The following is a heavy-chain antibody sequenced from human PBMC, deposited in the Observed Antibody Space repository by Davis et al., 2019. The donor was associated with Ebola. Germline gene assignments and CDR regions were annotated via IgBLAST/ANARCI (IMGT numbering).Heavy chain of an antibody. CDR3: ARDTSITIFGVVKGGASGMDV. CDR1: GFTFSSYA. V-gene: IGHV3-21*01. D-gene: IGHD3-3*01. Sequence: PGGSLRLSCAASGFTFSSYAMSWVRQAPGKGLEWVSSISSSSSYIYYADSVKGRFTISRDNAKNSLYLQMNSLRAEDTAVYYCARDTSITIFGVVKGGASGMDVWGQGTTVTVPS. CDR2: ISSSSSYI. J-gene: IGHJ6*02.